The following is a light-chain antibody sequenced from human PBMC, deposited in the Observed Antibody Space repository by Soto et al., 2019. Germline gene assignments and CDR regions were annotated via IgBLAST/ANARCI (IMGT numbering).Light chain of an antibody. Sequence: PGERASLSCGASQSISSSFLAWYQQKPGQAPRLLIYGASSRATGIPDRFSGTGSETDFTLTTSRLEPEDFAVYYCQQYDNSPITFGQGTRLEIK. CDR2: GAS. CDR3: QQYDNSPIT. V-gene: IGKV3-20*01. CDR1: QSISSSF. J-gene: IGKJ5*01.